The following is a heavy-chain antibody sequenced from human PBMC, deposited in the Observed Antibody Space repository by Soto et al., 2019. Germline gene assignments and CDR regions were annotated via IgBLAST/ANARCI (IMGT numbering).Heavy chain of an antibody. CDR2: VNPKRGDA. V-gene: IGHV1-2*04. CDR1: GYRFTDYY. CDR3: ARDPGIPGRYWYFDL. Sequence: QVVLVQSGAEVRKPGASVKVSCKASGYRFTDYYIRWVRQAPGQGPEWMGWVNPKRGDAVYAQKFQGWVTMTRDTATTTAYLEVNSLKSDDTAVYYCARDPGIPGRYWYFDLWGRGTLVTVSS. D-gene: IGHD1-20*01. J-gene: IGHJ2*01.